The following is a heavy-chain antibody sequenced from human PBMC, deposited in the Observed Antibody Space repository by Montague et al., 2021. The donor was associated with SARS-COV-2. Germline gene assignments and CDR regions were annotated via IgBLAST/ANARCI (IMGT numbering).Heavy chain of an antibody. CDR3: ARDLAPYYGSGSYYNPIDAIDT. CDR1: GGSISSGSYY. D-gene: IGHD3-10*01. V-gene: IGHV4-61*02. Sequence: TLSLTCTVSGGSISSGSYYWSWIRQPAGKGLEWIGRIYTSGSTNYNPSLKSRVTISVDTSKTQFSLKLSSVTAAATAVYYCARDLAPYYGSGSYYNPIDAIDTWGQGTMVTVSS. J-gene: IGHJ3*02. CDR2: IYTSGST.